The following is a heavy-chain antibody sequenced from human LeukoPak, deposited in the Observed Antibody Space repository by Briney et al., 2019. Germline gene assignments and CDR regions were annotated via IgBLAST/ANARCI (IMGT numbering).Heavy chain of an antibody. Sequence: GGSLRLSCAAPGFTFSSYWMSWVRQAPGKGLEWVANIKQDGSEKYYVDSVKGRFTISRDNAKNSLYLQMNSLRAEDTAVYYCARDSRLSLSYGSGHPYYFDYWGQGTLVTVSS. CDR3: ARDSRLSLSYGSGHPYYFDY. V-gene: IGHV3-7*01. J-gene: IGHJ4*02. D-gene: IGHD3-10*01. CDR2: IKQDGSEK. CDR1: GFTFSSYW.